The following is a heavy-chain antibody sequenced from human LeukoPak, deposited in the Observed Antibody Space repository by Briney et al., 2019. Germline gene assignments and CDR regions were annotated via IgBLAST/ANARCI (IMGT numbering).Heavy chain of an antibody. CDR2: IYHSGST. CDR3: ARATGDVGY. D-gene: IGHD3-16*01. J-gene: IGHJ4*02. Sequence: SETLSLTCTVSGYFISSGYYWGWIWQPPGKGLEWIGSIYHSGSTYYNPSLKSRVTISVDTSKNQFSLKLSSVTAADTAVYYCARATGDVGYWGQGTLVTVSS. CDR1: GYFISSGYY. V-gene: IGHV4-38-2*02.